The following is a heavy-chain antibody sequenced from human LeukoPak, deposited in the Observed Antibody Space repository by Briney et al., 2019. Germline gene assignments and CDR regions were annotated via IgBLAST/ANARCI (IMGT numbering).Heavy chain of an antibody. J-gene: IGHJ4*02. CDR3: PRKGRKGSKPRGSVFDF. D-gene: IGHD3-10*01. V-gene: IGHV5-51*01. CDR1: GYIFTHYW. CDR2: IYPADSDT. Sequence: GESLKISCQVSGYIFTHYWIGCVRQMPGNGLESMGIIYPADSDTTYSPSFQGQVTISADKSINTVYLQWSSLKAWDTAMNYCPRKGRKGSKPRGSVFDFGGRGPLATVS.